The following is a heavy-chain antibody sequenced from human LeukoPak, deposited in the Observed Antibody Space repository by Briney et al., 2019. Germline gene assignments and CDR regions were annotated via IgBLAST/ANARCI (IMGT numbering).Heavy chain of an antibody. V-gene: IGHV4-39*07. D-gene: IGHD3-22*01. CDR3: ARGTFDYYDSSGYSPNGAFDI. Sequence: SETLSLTCTVSGGSISSSSYYWGWIRQPPGKGLEWIGSIYYSGSTYYNPSLKSRVTISVDTSKNQFSLKLSSVTAADAAVYYCARGTFDYYDSSGYSPNGAFDIWGQGTMVTVSS. J-gene: IGHJ3*02. CDR1: GGSISSSSYY. CDR2: IYYSGST.